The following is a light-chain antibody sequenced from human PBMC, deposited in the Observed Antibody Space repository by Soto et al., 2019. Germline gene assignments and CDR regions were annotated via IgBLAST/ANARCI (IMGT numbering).Light chain of an antibody. J-gene: IGKJ1*01. CDR3: QQDCSTPWT. V-gene: IGKV4-1*01. CDR2: WAS. Sequence: EIVMAQFPETLAVSVGERATIKCRSSQSLLHSSDNRNYLTWYQQKPGQPPKLLIYWASTRQSGVPDRFSGSGSGTDFTLTINSLQAEDVAVYDCQQDCSTPWTFXQGTKADIK. CDR1: QSLLHSSDNRNY.